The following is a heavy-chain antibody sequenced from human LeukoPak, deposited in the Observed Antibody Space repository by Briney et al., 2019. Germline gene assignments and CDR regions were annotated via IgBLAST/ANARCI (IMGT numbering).Heavy chain of an antibody. CDR2: ISSSSSYI. V-gene: IGHV3-21*01. D-gene: IGHD3-10*01. J-gene: IGHJ3*02. CDR3: ASDGSGSAYDAFDI. CDR1: GFTFSSYS. Sequence: GGSLRLSCAASGFTFSSYSMNWVRQAPGKGLEWVSSISSSSSYIYYADSVKGRFTISRDNAKNSLYLQMNSLRAEDTAVYYCASDGSGSAYDAFDIWGQGTMVTVSS.